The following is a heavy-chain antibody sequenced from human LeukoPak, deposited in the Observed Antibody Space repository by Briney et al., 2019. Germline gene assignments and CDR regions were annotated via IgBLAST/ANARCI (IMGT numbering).Heavy chain of an antibody. CDR2: IYYSGST. D-gene: IGHD5-18*01. CDR1: GGSISSYY. Sequence: SETLSLTCTVSGGSISSYYWSWIRQPPGKGLEWIGYIYYSGSTNYNPSLKSRVTISVDTSKNQFSLKLSPVTAADTAVYYCARERGYSYGYAWFDPWGQGTLVTVSS. V-gene: IGHV4-59*01. J-gene: IGHJ5*02. CDR3: ARERGYSYGYAWFDP.